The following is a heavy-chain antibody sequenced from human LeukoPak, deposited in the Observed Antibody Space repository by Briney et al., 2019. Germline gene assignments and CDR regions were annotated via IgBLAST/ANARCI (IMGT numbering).Heavy chain of an antibody. J-gene: IGHJ4*02. Sequence: GGSLRLSCAASEFTLSNTRMTWVRQAPGKGLEWVGRIKRKIDGGTTDYAAPVKGRFTISRDDSKNTLYLQVNSLKTEDTAVYYCTETLGHWGQGTLVTVSS. CDR2: IKRKIDGGTT. V-gene: IGHV3-15*01. CDR3: TETLGH. CDR1: EFTLSNTR.